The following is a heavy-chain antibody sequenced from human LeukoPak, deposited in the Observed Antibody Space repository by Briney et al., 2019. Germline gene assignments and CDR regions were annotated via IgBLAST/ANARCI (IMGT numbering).Heavy chain of an antibody. Sequence: PSETLSLTCTVSGGSISSGSYYWSWIRQPAGKRLEWIGRIYTSGSTNYNPSLKSRVTISVDTSKNQFSLKLSSVTAADTAVYYCAREGVCYYDSSGYYYYFDYWGQGTLVTVSS. CDR1: GGSISSGSYY. J-gene: IGHJ4*02. CDR2: IYTSGST. V-gene: IGHV4-61*02. CDR3: AREGVCYYDSSGYYYYFDY. D-gene: IGHD3-22*01.